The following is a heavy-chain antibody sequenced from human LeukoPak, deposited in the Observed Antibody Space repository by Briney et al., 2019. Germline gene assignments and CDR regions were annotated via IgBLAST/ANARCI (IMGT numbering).Heavy chain of an antibody. V-gene: IGHV3-21*01. CDR1: GFPFSTYT. D-gene: IGHD3-10*02. CDR3: AELGITMIGGV. Sequence: PGGSLRLSCAASGFPFSTYTMDWVRQAPGKGLEWVSSISSSSTFIHYADSLKGRFTISRDNARNSLYLQMNSLRAEDTAVYYCAELGITMIGGVWGKGTTVTISS. J-gene: IGHJ6*04. CDR2: ISSSSTFI.